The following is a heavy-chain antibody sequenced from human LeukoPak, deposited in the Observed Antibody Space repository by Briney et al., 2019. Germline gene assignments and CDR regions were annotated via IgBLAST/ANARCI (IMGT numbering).Heavy chain of an antibody. V-gene: IGHV3-7*01. D-gene: IGHD6-19*01. J-gene: IGHJ4*02. CDR3: ASVGLGLVLDN. CDR2: IKEDGSEK. CDR1: GFTFITYW. Sequence: GGSLRLSCAASGFTFITYWMTWVRQAPGKGLEWVANIKEDGSEKYYVDSVKGRFTISRDNAKNSLYLQMNSLRAEDTAVYYCASVGLGLVLDNWGQGTLVTVS.